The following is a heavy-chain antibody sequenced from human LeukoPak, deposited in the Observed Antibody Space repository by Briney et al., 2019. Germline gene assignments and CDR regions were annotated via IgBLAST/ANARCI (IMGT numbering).Heavy chain of an antibody. V-gene: IGHV4-34*01. CDR3: AREIYGSGSYYVLY. CDR2: INHSGST. J-gene: IGHJ4*02. Sequence: SETLSLTCAVYGGSFSGYYWSWIRQPPGKGLEWIGEINHSGSTNYNPSLKSRVTISVDTSKNQFSLKLSSVTAADTAVYYCAREIYGSGSYYVLYWGQGTLVTVSS. D-gene: IGHD3-10*01. CDR1: GGSFSGYY.